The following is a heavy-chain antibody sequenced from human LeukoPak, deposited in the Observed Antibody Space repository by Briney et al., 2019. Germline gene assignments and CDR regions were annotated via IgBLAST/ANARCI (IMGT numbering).Heavy chain of an antibody. Sequence: GGSLRLSCATSGFTFSTSWMSWVRQAPGKGLEWAANIKPDGSEKYYVDSVKGRFTISRDNAKNSLYLQMNSLRAEDTAVYYCARDRYGGTDYWGQGTLVTVSS. CDR2: IKPDGSEK. D-gene: IGHD4-23*01. CDR3: ARDRYGGTDY. CDR1: GFTFSTSW. V-gene: IGHV3-7*01. J-gene: IGHJ4*02.